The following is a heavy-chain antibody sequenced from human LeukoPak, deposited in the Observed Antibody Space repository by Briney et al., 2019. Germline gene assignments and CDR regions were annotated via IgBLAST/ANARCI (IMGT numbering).Heavy chain of an antibody. CDR2: TWYGGTNK. CDR3: ARLGTKWSIDY. CDR1: AFTFTGFG. D-gene: IGHD2-8*01. Sequence: GVSLTLSCAASAFTFTGFGLIRVRPAPGKGREGVADTWYGGTNKYYTDSVKGRFVITRDQSKTTMFLQINSLRAEDTAVYYCARLGTKWSIDYWGQGTLVTVSS. V-gene: IGHV3-33*01. J-gene: IGHJ4*02.